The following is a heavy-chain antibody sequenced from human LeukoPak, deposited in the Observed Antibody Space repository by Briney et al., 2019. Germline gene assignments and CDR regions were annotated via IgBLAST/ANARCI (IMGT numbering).Heavy chain of an antibody. D-gene: IGHD4-17*01. CDR1: GGSISSSSYY. CDR3: ARHSIDYGDSYDAFDI. V-gene: IGHV4-39*01. J-gene: IGHJ3*02. Sequence: SETLSLTCTVSGGSISSSSYYWGWIRQPPGKGLEWIGSIYYSGSTYYNPSLKSRVTISVDTSKNQFSLKLSSVTAADTAVYYCARHSIDYGDSYDAFDIWGQGTMVTVSS. CDR2: IYYSGST.